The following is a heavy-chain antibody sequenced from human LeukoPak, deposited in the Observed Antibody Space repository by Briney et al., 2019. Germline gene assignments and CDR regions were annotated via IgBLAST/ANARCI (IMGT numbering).Heavy chain of an antibody. D-gene: IGHD6-19*01. J-gene: IGHJ4*02. CDR2: IYYSGST. V-gene: IGHV4-59*01. Sequence: SETLSLTCTVSGGSISSYYWNWIRQPPGKGLEWIGYIYYSGSTNYNPSLKSRVTISVDTSKNQFSLKLSSVTAADTAVYYCARGGSSGWYQSTKASFDYWGQGTLVTVSS. CDR1: GGSISSYY. CDR3: ARGGSSGWYQSTKASFDY.